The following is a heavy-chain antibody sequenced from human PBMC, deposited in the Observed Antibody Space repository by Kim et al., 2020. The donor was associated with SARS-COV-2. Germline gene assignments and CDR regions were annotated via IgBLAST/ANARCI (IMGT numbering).Heavy chain of an antibody. CDR2: ISGSGGST. Sequence: GGSLRLSCAASGFTFSSYAMSWVRQAPGKGLEWVSAISGSGGSTYYADSVKGRFTISRDNSKNTLYLQMNSLRAEDTAVYYCANSGGYGDYLLGGRYWGQGTLVTVSS. CDR1: GFTFSSYA. CDR3: ANSGGYGDYLLGGRY. D-gene: IGHD4-17*01. V-gene: IGHV3-23*01. J-gene: IGHJ4*02.